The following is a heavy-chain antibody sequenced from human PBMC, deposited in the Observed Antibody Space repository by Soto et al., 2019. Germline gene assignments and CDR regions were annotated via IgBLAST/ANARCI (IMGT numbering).Heavy chain of an antibody. CDR2: IYYSWST. CDR1: GGSITSGGYY. CDR3: ARSVFP. Sequence: QVQLQESGPGLVKPSQTLSLTCTVSGGSITSGGYYWTWIRQHPGKDLEWIGYIYYSWSTYDNPSLKSRVTISVDASKNQFSLKLCSVTAADTAVYYCARSVFPWGQGTLVSVSS. J-gene: IGHJ5*02. V-gene: IGHV4-31*03.